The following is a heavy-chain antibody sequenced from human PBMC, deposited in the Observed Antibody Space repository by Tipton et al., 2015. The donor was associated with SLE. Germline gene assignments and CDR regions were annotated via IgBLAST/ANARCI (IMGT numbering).Heavy chain of an antibody. V-gene: IGHV4-59*12. CDR1: GGSISSYY. D-gene: IGHD6-25*01. CDR2: IYYSGST. J-gene: IGHJ1*01. Sequence: TLSLTCTVSGGSISSYYWSWIRQPPGKGLEWIGYIYYSGSTYYNPSLKSRVTISVDTSKNQFSLKLSSVTAADTAVYYCARGAENWGQGTLVTVSS. CDR3: ARGAEN.